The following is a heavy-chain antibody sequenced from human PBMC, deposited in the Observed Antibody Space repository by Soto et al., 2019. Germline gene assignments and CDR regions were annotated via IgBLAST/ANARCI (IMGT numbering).Heavy chain of an antibody. J-gene: IGHJ4*02. Sequence: GGSLRLSCAASGFTFSSYAMSWVRQAPGKGLEWVSAISGSGGSTYYADSVKGRFTISRDNSKNTLYLQMNSLRAEDTAVYYCASAEWSRYYFDHWGQGTLVTVSS. CDR1: GFTFSSYA. D-gene: IGHD3-3*01. V-gene: IGHV3-23*01. CDR3: ASAEWSRYYFDH. CDR2: ISGSGGST.